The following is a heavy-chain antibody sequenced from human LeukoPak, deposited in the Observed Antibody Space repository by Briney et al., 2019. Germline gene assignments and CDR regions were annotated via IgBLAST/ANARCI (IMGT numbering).Heavy chain of an antibody. V-gene: IGHV4-34*01. D-gene: IGHD3-22*01. CDR3: VTYYFDSSGPKKNY. CDR2: INHSGST. CDR1: GGSFSGYY. Sequence: SETLSLTCAVYGGSFSGYYWSWIRQPPGKGLEWIGEINHSGSTNYNPSLKSRVTIPVDTSKKQFSLKLSSVTAADTAVYYCVTYYFDSSGPKKNYWGQGTLVTVSS. J-gene: IGHJ4*02.